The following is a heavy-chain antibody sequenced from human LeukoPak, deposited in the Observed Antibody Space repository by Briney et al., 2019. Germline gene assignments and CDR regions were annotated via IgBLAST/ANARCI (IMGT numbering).Heavy chain of an antibody. Sequence: SETLSLTCTVSGGSISSYYWSWIRQPPGKGLEWIGSIYYSGSTYYNPSLKSRVTISVDTSKNQFSLKLSSVTAADTAVYYCARDQYYDYVWGSCRENWFDPWGQGTLVTVSS. CDR1: GGSISSYY. D-gene: IGHD3-16*02. V-gene: IGHV4-39*07. CDR3: ARDQYYDYVWGSCRENWFDP. CDR2: IYYSGST. J-gene: IGHJ5*02.